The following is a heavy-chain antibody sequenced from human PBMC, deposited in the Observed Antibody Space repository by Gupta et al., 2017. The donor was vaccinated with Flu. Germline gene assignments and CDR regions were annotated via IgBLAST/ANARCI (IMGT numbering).Heavy chain of an antibody. V-gene: IGHV3-30-3*01. D-gene: IGHD6-6*01. CDR3: ASSLHRWDSSSPLGY. CDR1: GFTLSSYA. J-gene: IGHJ4*02. CDR2: ISYDGSNK. Sequence: QVQLVESGGGVVQPGRSLRLSCAASGFTLSSYALHWVRQAPGKGLEWVAVISYDGSNKYYADSVKGRFTISRDNSKNTLYLQMNSLRAEDTAVYYCASSLHRWDSSSPLGYWGQGTLVTVSS.